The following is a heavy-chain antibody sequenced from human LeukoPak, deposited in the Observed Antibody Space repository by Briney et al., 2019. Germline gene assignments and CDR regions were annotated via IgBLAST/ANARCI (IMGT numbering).Heavy chain of an antibody. CDR2: MNPNSGNT. CDR3: ARDQQSYYYYYMDV. V-gene: IGHV1-8*01. CDR1: GYTFTSYD. Sequence: ASVKVSCKASGYTFTSYDINWVRQATGQGLEWMGWMNPNSGNTGYAQKFQGRVTMTRNTSISTAYMELSSLRSDDTAVYYCARDQQSYYYYYMDVWGKGTTVTVSS. J-gene: IGHJ6*03.